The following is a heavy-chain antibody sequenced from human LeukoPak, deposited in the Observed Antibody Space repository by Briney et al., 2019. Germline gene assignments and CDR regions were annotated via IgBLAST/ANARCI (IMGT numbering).Heavy chain of an antibody. Sequence: ASVKVSCKASGYTFTSYAMHWVRQAPGQRLEWMGWINAGNGNTKYSQKFQGRVTITRDTSASTAYMELSSLRSEDTAVYYCARAAMAQSGWPQNFDYWGQGTLVTVSS. J-gene: IGHJ4*02. CDR2: INAGNGNT. D-gene: IGHD6-19*01. V-gene: IGHV1-3*01. CDR3: ARAAMAQSGWPQNFDY. CDR1: GYTFTSYA.